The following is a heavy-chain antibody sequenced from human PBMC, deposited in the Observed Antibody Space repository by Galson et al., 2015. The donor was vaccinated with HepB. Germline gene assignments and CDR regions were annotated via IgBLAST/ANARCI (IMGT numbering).Heavy chain of an antibody. Sequence: SLRLSCAASGFTFSSYEMNWVRQAPGKGLEWISYISSGSLTIYYADSVRGRFTISRDNANNSLYLQMNSLRAEDSAVYFCARDYDRFDSWGRGTLVTVSS. J-gene: IGHJ4*02. CDR3: ARDYDRFDS. V-gene: IGHV3-48*03. CDR2: ISSGSLTI. CDR1: GFTFSSYE. D-gene: IGHD3-16*01.